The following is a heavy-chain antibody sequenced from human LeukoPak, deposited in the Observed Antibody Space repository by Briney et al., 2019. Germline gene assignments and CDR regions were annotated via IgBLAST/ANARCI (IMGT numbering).Heavy chain of an antibody. D-gene: IGHD3-16*02. V-gene: IGHV3-21*06. Sequence: PGGSLRLSCAGSGFTFSTYSMNWVRPAPGKGLEWVSSISGSSGSIYYADSVKDRFTISRDNAENSLYLQMNSLRAEDTAVYYCARANPPGISFFDYWGQGALVTVSS. J-gene: IGHJ4*02. CDR3: ARANPPGISFFDY. CDR2: ISGSSGSI. CDR1: GFTFSTYS.